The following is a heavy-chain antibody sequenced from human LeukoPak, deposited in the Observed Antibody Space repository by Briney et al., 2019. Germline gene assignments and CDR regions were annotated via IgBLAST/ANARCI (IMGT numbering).Heavy chain of an antibody. V-gene: IGHV3-30*04. J-gene: IGHJ2*01. Sequence: GRSLRLSCAASGFTLSTYAMHWVRQAPGKGLEWVAVLSSDGRDKQYAPSVKGRFSISSDNAKNSLYLQMNSLRAEDTAVYYCARDRYYGSGRWGRGTLVTVSS. CDR2: LSSDGRDK. D-gene: IGHD3-10*01. CDR3: ARDRYYGSGR. CDR1: GFTLSTYA.